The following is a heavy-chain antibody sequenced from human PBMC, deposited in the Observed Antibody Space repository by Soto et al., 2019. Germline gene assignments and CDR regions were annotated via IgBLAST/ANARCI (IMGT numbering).Heavy chain of an antibody. CDR2: FSGGGGGT. CDR1: GFIISDYG. V-gene: IGHV3-23*01. CDR3: VRWNGFGDR. D-gene: IGHD1-1*01. Sequence: EVQLLESGGGLVQPGGSLRLSCAVSGFIISDYGVTWVRQAPGKGLEWVSGFSGGGGGTFYADSVKGRFTISRDDPKNQAYLQMTSLGAEDTAVYYCVRWNGFGDRWGQGTLVTVSS. J-gene: IGHJ5*02.